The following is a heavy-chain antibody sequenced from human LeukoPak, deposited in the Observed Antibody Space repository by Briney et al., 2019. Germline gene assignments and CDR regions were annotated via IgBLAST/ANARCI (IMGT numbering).Heavy chain of an antibody. J-gene: IGHJ4*02. CDR1: SGSISSYY. Sequence: SETLSLTCTVSSGSISSYYWSWIRQPPGKGLEWIGYIYYSGNTNYSPSLKSRVTISVDTSKNQFSLKLSSVTAADTAVYYCAVDSSGYPYFDYWGQGTLVTVSS. V-gene: IGHV4-59*08. CDR3: AVDSSGYPYFDY. D-gene: IGHD3-22*01. CDR2: IYYSGNT.